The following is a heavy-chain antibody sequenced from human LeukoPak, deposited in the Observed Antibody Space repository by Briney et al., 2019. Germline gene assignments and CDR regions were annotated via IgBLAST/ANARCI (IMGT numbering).Heavy chain of an antibody. CDR3: ARDPYSGGYGAYYYYYMDV. V-gene: IGHV3-11*06. CDR1: GFTFGDYS. J-gene: IGHJ6*03. CDR2: ISSSSSYI. Sequence: GGSLRLSCAASGFTFGDYSMTWIRQAPGKGLEWVSYISSSSSYIYYADSVKGRFTISRDNAKDSLYLQMNSLRDEDTAVYYCARDPYSGGYGAYYYYYMDVWGKGTTVTVSS. D-gene: IGHD6-19*01.